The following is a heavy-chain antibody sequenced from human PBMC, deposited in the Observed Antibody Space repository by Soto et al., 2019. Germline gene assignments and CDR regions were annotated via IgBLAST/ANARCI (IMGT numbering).Heavy chain of an antibody. CDR1: GYTFISHS. J-gene: IGHJ6*02. Sequence: QIQLVQSGGEVKKPGASVKVSCKSSGYTFISHSMTWVRQAPGQGLEWMGRISAYNGNTNYAQKFQGRVTMTTDTSTSTAYMELRSLRSDDTAVYYCARGAFCGGAPGCRDMDVGGQGTTVTVSS. CDR3: ARGAFCGGAPGCRDMDV. D-gene: IGHD2-21*01. V-gene: IGHV1-18*01. CDR2: ISAYNGNT.